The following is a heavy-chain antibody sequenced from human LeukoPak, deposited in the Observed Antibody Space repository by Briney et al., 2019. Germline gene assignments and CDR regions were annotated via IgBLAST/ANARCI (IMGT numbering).Heavy chain of an antibody. CDR2: ISYDESNK. D-gene: IGHD6-13*01. CDR1: GFTFSSYA. CDR3: ARGGEVSSWSHDAFDI. Sequence: PGGSLRLSCAASGFTFSSYAMHWVRQAPGKGLEWVALISYDESNKYYADSVKGRFTISRDNSKNTLYVQMNSLRAEDTAVYYCARGGEVSSWSHDAFDIWGQGTVVTVSS. V-gene: IGHV3-30-3*01. J-gene: IGHJ3*02.